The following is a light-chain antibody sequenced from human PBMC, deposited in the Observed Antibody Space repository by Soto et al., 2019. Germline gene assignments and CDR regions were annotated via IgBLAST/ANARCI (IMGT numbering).Light chain of an antibody. CDR1: QSVSSSY. CDR3: QQYGSSPAVT. CDR2: GAS. Sequence: EIVLTQSPGTLSLSPGERATLSCRASQSVSSSYLAWYQQKPGQAPRLLIYGASSRATGIPDRFSGSGSGTDFTLTISRLAPEDFAVYYCQQYGSSPAVTFGGGTKVEIQ. J-gene: IGKJ4*01. V-gene: IGKV3-20*01.